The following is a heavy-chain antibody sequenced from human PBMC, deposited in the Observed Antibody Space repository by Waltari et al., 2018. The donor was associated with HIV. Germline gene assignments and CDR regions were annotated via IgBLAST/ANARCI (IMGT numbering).Heavy chain of an antibody. CDR2: ISGSSTST. J-gene: IGHJ4*02. D-gene: IGHD6-19*01. Sequence: FTFSNYAMSWVRQAPGRGLEWVSSISGSSTSTYYADSVKGRFTISRDNSRNTLYLQMNSLRAEDTAVYYCAKDLAVASEDYWGQGTLVTVSS. CDR3: AKDLAVASEDY. CDR1: FTFSNYA. V-gene: IGHV3-23*01.